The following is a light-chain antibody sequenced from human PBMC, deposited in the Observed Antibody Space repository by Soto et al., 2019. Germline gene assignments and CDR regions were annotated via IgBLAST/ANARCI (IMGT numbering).Light chain of an antibody. J-gene: IGKJ1*01. V-gene: IGKV2-30*01. CDR3: MQGTYWPPT. Sequence: DVVMTQSPLSLPVTLGQPASISCRSSQSIVYSDGQAYLSGFQQRPGQSPRRLIYRASNRDSGVPDRFSGSGSGTDFTLQIDRVEAEDVGIYYCMQGTYWPPTFGRGTRVEIK. CDR2: RAS. CDR1: QSIVYSDGQAY.